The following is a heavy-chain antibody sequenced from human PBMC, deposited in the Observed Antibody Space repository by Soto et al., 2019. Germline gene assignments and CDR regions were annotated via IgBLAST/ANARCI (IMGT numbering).Heavy chain of an antibody. CDR1: GFTFSSYA. J-gene: IGHJ4*02. CDR2: ISYDGSNK. D-gene: IGHD6-13*01. CDR3: AREESSSWYY. V-gene: IGHV3-30-3*01. Sequence: QVQLVESGGGVVQPGRSLRLSCAASGFTFSSYAMHWVRQAPGKGLEWVAVISYDGSNKYYADSVKGRFTISRDNSKNTLYLQMNSLRAEDTAVYYCAREESSSWYYWGQGTLVTVSS.